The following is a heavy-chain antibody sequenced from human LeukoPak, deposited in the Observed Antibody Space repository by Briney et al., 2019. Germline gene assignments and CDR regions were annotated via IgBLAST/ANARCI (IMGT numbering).Heavy chain of an antibody. D-gene: IGHD6-19*01. CDR2: IIPILGIA. J-gene: IGHJ4*02. CDR1: GGTFSSYA. Sequence: ASVKVSCKASGGTFSSYAISWVRQAPGQGLEWMGRIIPILGIANYAQKFQGRVTMTEDTSTDTAYMELSSLRSEDTAVYYCATHLGYSSGLDYWGQGTLVTVSS. CDR3: ATHLGYSSGLDY. V-gene: IGHV1-69*04.